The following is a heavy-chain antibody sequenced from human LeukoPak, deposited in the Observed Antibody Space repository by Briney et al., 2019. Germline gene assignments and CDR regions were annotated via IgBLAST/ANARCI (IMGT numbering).Heavy chain of an antibody. V-gene: IGHV3-30-3*01. D-gene: IGHD5-24*01. CDR1: GNYW. J-gene: IGHJ4*02. CDR2: TSYDGSNK. CDR3: AREMAKGQSNPFDY. Sequence: GGSLRLSCAASGNYWMHWVRQAPGKGLEWVAVTSYDGSNKYYADSVKGRFTISRDNSKNTLYLQMNSLRAEDTAVYYCAREMAKGQSNPFDYWGQGTLVTVSS.